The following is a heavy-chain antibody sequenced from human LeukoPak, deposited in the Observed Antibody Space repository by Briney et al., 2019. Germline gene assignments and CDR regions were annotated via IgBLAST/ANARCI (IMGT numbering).Heavy chain of an antibody. CDR3: ARVVPAAIDWFDP. CDR1: GGSISSGDYY. J-gene: IGHJ5*02. Sequence: PSETLSLTCTVSGGSISSGDYYWSWIRQPPGKGLEWIGYIYYSGSTYYNPSLKSRVTISVDTSKNQFSLKLSSVTAADTAVHYCARVVPAAIDWFDPWGQGTLVTVSS. V-gene: IGHV4-30-4*08. D-gene: IGHD2-2*02. CDR2: IYYSGST.